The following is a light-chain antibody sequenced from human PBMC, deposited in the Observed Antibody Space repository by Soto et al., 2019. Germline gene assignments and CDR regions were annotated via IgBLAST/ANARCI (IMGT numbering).Light chain of an antibody. CDR2: GAS. V-gene: IGKV3-15*01. J-gene: IGKJ1*01. Sequence: EIVMTQSPATLSVSPGERATLSCRASQSVSSNLAWYQQKPGQAPRLLLYGASTRATGIPARFSGSGSGTEFTLTISSLQSEDFAVYYCQQSHNWPPWTFGQGTKVEIK. CDR3: QQSHNWPPWT. CDR1: QSVSSN.